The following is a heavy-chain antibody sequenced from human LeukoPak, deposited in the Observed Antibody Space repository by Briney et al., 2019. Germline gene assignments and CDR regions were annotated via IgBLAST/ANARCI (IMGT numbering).Heavy chain of an antibody. CDR3: ARGQEFLVPAAIGRYYYMDV. J-gene: IGHJ6*03. Sequence: PGGSLRLSCAASGFTFSNAWMSWVRQAPGKGLEWVGRIKSKTDGGTTDYAAPVKGRFTISRDDSKNTLYLQMNSLKTEDTAVYYCARGQEFLVPAAIGRYYYMDVWGKGTTVTVSS. CDR1: GFTFSNAW. D-gene: IGHD2-2*02. CDR2: IKSKTDGGTT. V-gene: IGHV3-15*01.